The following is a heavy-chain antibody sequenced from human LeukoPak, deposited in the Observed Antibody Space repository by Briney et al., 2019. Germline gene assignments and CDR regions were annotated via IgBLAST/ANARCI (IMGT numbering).Heavy chain of an antibody. D-gene: IGHD3-3*01. J-gene: IGHJ4*02. CDR1: GFTFSSYA. CDR2: ISYDGSNK. Sequence: PGGSLRLSCAASGFTFSSYAMHWVRQAPGKGLEWVAVISYDGSNKYYADSVKGRFTISRDNSKNTLYLQMNSLRAEDTAVYYCARSSGYLDYWGQGTLVTVSS. CDR3: ARSSGYLDY. V-gene: IGHV3-30-3*01.